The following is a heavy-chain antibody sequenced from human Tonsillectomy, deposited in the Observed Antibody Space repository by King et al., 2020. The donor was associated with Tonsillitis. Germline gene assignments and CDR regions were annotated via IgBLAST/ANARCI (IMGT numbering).Heavy chain of an antibody. CDR1: GFTFSAYW. Sequence: VQLVESGGGLVQPGGSLRLSCAASGFTFSAYWMSWVRQAPGKGLEWVANIKQDESEKYYVDSVKGRFTISRDNAKNSLYLQMNSLRAEDTAVYYRARDQGPWYDSSGYQNDYWGQGTLVTVSS. D-gene: IGHD3-22*01. J-gene: IGHJ4*02. CDR2: IKQDESEK. CDR3: ARDQGPWYDSSGYQNDY. V-gene: IGHV3-7*01.